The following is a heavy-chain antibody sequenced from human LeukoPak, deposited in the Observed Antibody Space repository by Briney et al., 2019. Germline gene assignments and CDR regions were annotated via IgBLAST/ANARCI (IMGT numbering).Heavy chain of an antibody. Sequence: GGYLRLSCAASGCTFSCYGMSWVRQAPGKGLEWVSAISGSGGSTYYADSVKGRFTISRDNSKNTLYLQMNSLRAEDTAVYYCAKESNTMVRGVTFDYWGQGTLVTVSS. V-gene: IGHV3-23*01. D-gene: IGHD3-10*01. J-gene: IGHJ4*02. CDR3: AKESNTMVRGVTFDY. CDR2: ISGSGGST. CDR1: GCTFSCYG.